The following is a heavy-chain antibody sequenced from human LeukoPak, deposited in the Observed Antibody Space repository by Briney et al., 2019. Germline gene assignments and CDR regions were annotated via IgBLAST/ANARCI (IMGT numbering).Heavy chain of an antibody. V-gene: IGHV7-4-1*02. Sequence: PKASVKVSCKASGGTFSSYAISWVRQAPGQGLEWMGWINTNTGNPTYAQGYTGRFVFSLDTSVSTAYLQISSLKAEDTAVYYCARYGSSWFPTGSWFDPWGQGTLVSVSS. CDR1: GGTFSSYA. CDR2: INTNTGNP. D-gene: IGHD6-13*01. J-gene: IGHJ5*02. CDR3: ARYGSSWFPTGSWFDP.